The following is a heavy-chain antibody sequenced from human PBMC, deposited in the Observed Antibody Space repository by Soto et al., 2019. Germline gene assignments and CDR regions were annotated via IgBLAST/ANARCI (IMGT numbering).Heavy chain of an antibody. J-gene: IGHJ4*02. CDR2: IYYSGTT. D-gene: IGHD5-18*01. CDR3: ARGRGYSYGPYYFDY. Sequence: LSLTCTVSGGSISSEGYYWSWFRQLPGKGLEWIGDIYYSGTTYHNPSLRSRLTISGDASKNQFSLRLSSVTAADTALYYCARGRGYSYGPYYFDYWGQGTLVTVSS. CDR1: GGSISSEGYY. V-gene: IGHV4-31*03.